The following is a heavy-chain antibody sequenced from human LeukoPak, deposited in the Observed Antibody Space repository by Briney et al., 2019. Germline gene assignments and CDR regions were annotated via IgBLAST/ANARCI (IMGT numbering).Heavy chain of an antibody. D-gene: IGHD1-7*01. CDR3: AREDWNSYYYGMDV. J-gene: IGHJ6*02. CDR1: GFTFSSYA. Sequence: PGGSLRLSCAASGFTFSSYAMHWVRQAPGKGLEWVAVISYDGSNKYYADSVKGRFTISRDNSKNTLYLQMNSLRAEDTAVYYCAREDWNSYYYGMDVWGQGTTVTVSS. CDR2: ISYDGSNK. V-gene: IGHV3-30*04.